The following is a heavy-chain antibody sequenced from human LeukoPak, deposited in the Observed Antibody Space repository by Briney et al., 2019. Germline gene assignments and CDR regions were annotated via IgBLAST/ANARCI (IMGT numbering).Heavy chain of an antibody. CDR2: INPNSGNT. D-gene: IGHD5-18*01. J-gene: IGHJ4*02. V-gene: IGHV1-2*02. CDR3: ARMGRITAMAVDY. CDR1: GYTFTGYY. Sequence: ASVKVSCKASGYTFTGYYMHWVRQAPGQGLGWMGWINPNSGNTDYAQKFQGRVTITRNTSISTAYMELRSLRFDDTAVYYCARMGRITAMAVDYWGQGTLVTVSS.